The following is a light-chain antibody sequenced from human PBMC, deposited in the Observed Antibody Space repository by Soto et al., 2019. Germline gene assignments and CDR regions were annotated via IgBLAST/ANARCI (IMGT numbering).Light chain of an antibody. CDR2: DVT. CDR1: STDVGGYNY. V-gene: IGLV2-14*03. CDR3: SSYTRDKTVL. J-gene: IGLJ2*01. Sequence: QSVLTQPASVSGSPGKSITISCTGSSTDVGGYNYVSWHQQHPGKAPKLMIFDVTKRPSGVFNRFSGSKSGDTASLTISGLQAEDESDYYCSSYTRDKTVLFGGWTHLTFL.